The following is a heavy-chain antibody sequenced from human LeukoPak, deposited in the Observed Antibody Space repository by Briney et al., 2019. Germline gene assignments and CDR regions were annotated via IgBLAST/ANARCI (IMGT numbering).Heavy chain of an antibody. D-gene: IGHD7-27*01. J-gene: IGHJ4*02. V-gene: IGHV4-34*01. CDR3: ARDETGDAY. Sequence: SETLSLTCAVYGGSFSTYYWNWIRQPPGKGLEWIGEINHSGITNYNSSLKSRVTISVDTSKNQFSLRLSSVNAADTAMYYCARDETGDAYWGQGTLVTVSS. CDR1: GGSFSTYY. CDR2: INHSGIT.